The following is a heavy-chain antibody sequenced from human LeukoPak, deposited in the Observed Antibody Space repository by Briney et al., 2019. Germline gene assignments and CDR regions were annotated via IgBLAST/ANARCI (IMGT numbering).Heavy chain of an antibody. Sequence: PSQTLSLTCTVSGGSISSGGYYWSWIRQHPGKGLEWIGYIYYSGSTYYNPSLKSRVTISVDTSKNQSSLKLSSVTAADTAVYYCARSISSGWYDAFVIWGQGTMVTVS. J-gene: IGHJ3*02. CDR1: GGSISSGGYY. V-gene: IGHV4-31*03. D-gene: IGHD6-19*01. CDR3: ARSISSGWYDAFVI. CDR2: IYYSGST.